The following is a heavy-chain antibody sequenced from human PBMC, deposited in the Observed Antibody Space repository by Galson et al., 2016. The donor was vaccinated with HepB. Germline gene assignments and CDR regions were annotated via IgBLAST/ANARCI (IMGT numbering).Heavy chain of an antibody. CDR3: ARRLDYYGLGSNDAFDI. Sequence: QSGAEVKKPGESLRISCQGSGYSFTNYWISWVRQMPGKGLEWMGRIDPVDSYTNYRPSFQGHVTISVDKSISTVYLQWSSLKASATAMYSCARRLDYYGLGSNDAFDIWGQGTMVTVSA. CDR2: IDPVDSYT. J-gene: IGHJ3*02. V-gene: IGHV5-10-1*01. CDR1: GYSFTNYW. D-gene: IGHD3-10*01.